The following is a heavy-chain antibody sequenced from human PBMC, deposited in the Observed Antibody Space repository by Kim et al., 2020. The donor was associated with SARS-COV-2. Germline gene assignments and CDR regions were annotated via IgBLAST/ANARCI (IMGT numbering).Heavy chain of an antibody. V-gene: IGHV4-59*13. J-gene: IGHJ1*01. Sequence: SETLSLTCIVPGGATISYYWTWIRQSPVKGLEWIGYIDYSGSTTYNPALKSRVTISEDTARYQVSLKLTSVTVADTAGYYCVRYDTRGLDTWGQGTLVTV. D-gene: IGHD3-22*01. CDR1: GGATISYY. CDR3: VRYDTRGLDT. CDR2: IDYSGST.